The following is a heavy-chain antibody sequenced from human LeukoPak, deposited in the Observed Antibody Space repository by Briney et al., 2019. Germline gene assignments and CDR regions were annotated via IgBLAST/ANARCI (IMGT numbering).Heavy chain of an antibody. CDR1: GYSFTDYF. J-gene: IGHJ5*02. Sequence: ASVKVSCKASGYSFTDYFLHWVRQAPGQGLEWMGWINPKSGATNYAQRFQGRVTMTSDTSITTANMELSRLTSDDMAVYWCARGHEYGWFDPWGQGTLVTVSS. CDR2: INPKSGAT. CDR3: ARGHEYGWFDP. D-gene: IGHD4-17*01. V-gene: IGHV1-2*02.